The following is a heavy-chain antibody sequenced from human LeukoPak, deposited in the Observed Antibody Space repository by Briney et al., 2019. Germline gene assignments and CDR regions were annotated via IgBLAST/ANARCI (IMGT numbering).Heavy chain of an antibody. V-gene: IGHV4-34*01. J-gene: IGHJ4*02. Sequence: PSETLSLTCAVYGGSFSGYYWSWIRQPPGKGLEWVGEINHSGSTNYNPSLKSRVTISVDTSKNQFSLKLSSVTAADTAVYYCARQDYGDDAGFDYWGQGTLVTVSS. D-gene: IGHD4-17*01. CDR3: ARQDYGDDAGFDY. CDR1: GGSFSGYY. CDR2: INHSGST.